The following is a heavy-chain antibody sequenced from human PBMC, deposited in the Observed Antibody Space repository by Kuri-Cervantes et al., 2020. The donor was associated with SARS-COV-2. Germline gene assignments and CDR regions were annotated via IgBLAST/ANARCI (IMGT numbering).Heavy chain of an antibody. D-gene: IGHD1-1*01. V-gene: IGHV3-74*01. Sequence: GESLKISCAASGFTFSSYWMHWVRQAPGKGLVWVSRINSDGGSTSYADSVKGRFTLSRDNAKNMLFLQMNSLRAEDTAVYYCVRDGDHWNFDYWGQGTLVTVS. CDR2: INSDGGST. CDR1: GFTFSSYW. J-gene: IGHJ4*02. CDR3: VRDGDHWNFDY.